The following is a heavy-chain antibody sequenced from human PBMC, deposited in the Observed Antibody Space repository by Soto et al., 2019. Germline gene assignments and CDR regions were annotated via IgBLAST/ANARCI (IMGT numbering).Heavy chain of an antibody. CDR3: ARVREWGYCSSTSCYTLDD. CDR2: MNPNSGNT. D-gene: IGHD2-2*01. J-gene: IGHJ4*02. V-gene: IGHV1-8*01. CDR1: GYTFTSYD. Sequence: ASVKVSCKASGYTFTSYDINWVRQATGQGLEWMGWMNPNSGNTGYAQKFQGRVTMTRNTSISTAYMELSSLRSEDTDVYYCARVREWGYCSSTSCYTLDDWGQGTVVTVSS.